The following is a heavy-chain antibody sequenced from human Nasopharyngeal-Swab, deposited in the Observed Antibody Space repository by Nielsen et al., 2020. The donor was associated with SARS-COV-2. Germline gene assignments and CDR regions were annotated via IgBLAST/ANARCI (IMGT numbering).Heavy chain of an antibody. CDR3: AKDKLRATVTAPFDY. Sequence: GESLKISCAASGFTFSSHALSWVRQAPGKGLEWVSAISGSGGSTYYADSVKGRFTISRDNSKNTLYLQMNSLRAEDTAVYYCAKDKLRATVTAPFDYWSQGTLVTVSS. D-gene: IGHD2-21*02. J-gene: IGHJ4*02. CDR2: ISGSGGST. CDR1: GFTFSSHA. V-gene: IGHV3-23*01.